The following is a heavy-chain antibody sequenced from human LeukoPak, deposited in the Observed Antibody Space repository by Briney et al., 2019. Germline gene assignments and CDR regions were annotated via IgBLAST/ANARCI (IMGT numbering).Heavy chain of an antibody. V-gene: IGHV3-20*04. D-gene: IGHD3-10*01. CDR2: INWNGGST. Sequence: GGSLRLSCAASGFTFDDYGMSWVRQAPGKGLEWVSGINWNGGSTGYADSVKGRFTISRDSAKNSLYLQMNSLRAEDTALYYCARVARGVIIPKYYYYYMDVWGKGTTVTVSS. CDR3: ARVARGVIIPKYYYYYMDV. CDR1: GFTFDDYG. J-gene: IGHJ6*03.